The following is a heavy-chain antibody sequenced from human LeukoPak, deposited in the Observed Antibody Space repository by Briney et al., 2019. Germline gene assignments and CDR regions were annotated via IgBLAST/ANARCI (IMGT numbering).Heavy chain of an antibody. D-gene: IGHD3-9*01. CDR3: ARRPYYDILTVYYPTPYYFDY. V-gene: IGHV4-39*01. J-gene: IGHJ4*02. Sequence: SETLSLTCTVSGGSISSSSYYWGWIRQPPGKGLEWIGSIYYSGSTYYNPSLKSRVTISVDTSKNQFSLKLSSVTAADTAVYYCARRPYYDILTVYYPTPYYFDYWGQGTLVTVSS. CDR2: IYYSGST. CDR1: GGSISSSSYY.